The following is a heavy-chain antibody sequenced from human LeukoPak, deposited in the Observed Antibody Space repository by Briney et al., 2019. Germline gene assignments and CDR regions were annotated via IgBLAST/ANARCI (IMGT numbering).Heavy chain of an antibody. CDR2: ITYDGSNK. V-gene: IGHV3-30*18. D-gene: IGHD3-22*01. CDR3: AKANYYYDSSGYIHYMDV. CDR1: GFTFSRYD. Sequence: GGSLRLSCAASGFTFSRYDMHWVRQAPGKGLEWVAVITYDGSNKYYADSVKGRFTISRDNSKNTLYLQMNSLRAEDTAVYYCAKANYYYDSSGYIHYMDVWGKGTTVTVSS. J-gene: IGHJ6*03.